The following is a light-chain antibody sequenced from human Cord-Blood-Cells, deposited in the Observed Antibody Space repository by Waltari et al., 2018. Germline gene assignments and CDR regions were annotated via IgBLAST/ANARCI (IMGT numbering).Light chain of an antibody. J-gene: IGKJ4*02. V-gene: IGKV3-11*01. CDR1: QSVSSF. Sequence: IVLTPSPATLSLSAGERSTLSCRASQSVSSFLTWYQQKPGQAPSLLIYGAYNRDTGIPARFSGRGYETDVTLTSSCLGPDDFAVYCGQQRSNGPGTFGGGTKVEMK. CDR3: QQRSNGPGT. CDR2: GAY.